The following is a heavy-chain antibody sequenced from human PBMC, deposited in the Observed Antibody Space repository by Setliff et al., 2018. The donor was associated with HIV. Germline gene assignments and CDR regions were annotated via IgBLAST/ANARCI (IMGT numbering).Heavy chain of an antibody. V-gene: IGHV1-46*01. Sequence: GASVKVSCKASGYTFTSYSMHWVRQAPGQGREWMGMINPGGGSTSYAQKFQGRVTITRDTSANTAYMELSSLTSEDTAVYYCASTREARGYSYGPMKPFDFWGQGTLVTVSS. CDR2: INPGGGST. D-gene: IGHD5-18*01. CDR1: GYTFTSYS. CDR3: ASTREARGYSYGPMKPFDF. J-gene: IGHJ4*02.